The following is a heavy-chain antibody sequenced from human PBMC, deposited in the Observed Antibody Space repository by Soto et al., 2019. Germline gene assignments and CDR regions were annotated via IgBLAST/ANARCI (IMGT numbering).Heavy chain of an antibody. J-gene: IGHJ4*02. CDR1: GFSLTTSGVG. Sequence: QITLKESGPTRVRPTQTLALTCTFSGFSLTTSGVGVGWIRKTPGKALAWLAVIYWDDDNRYSPSLKSRLTITKDTSKNQVVLTMADMDPVDTATYFCAHRGYMYGNWDHGYFDYWGQGTLVTVSS. V-gene: IGHV2-5*02. CDR3: AHRGYMYGNWDHGYFDY. D-gene: IGHD5-18*01. CDR2: IYWDDDN.